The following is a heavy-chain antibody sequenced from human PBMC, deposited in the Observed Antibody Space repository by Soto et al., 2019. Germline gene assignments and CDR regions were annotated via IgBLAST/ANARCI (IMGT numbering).Heavy chain of an antibody. CDR3: AKGLKVRGVILIDD. Sequence: PGGSLRLSCAASGFTFSSYAMSWVRQAPGKGLEWVSAISGSGGSTYYADSVKGRFTISRDNSKNTLYLQMNSLRAEDTAVYYCAKGLKVRGVILIDDWGQGTLVTVSS. D-gene: IGHD3-10*01. V-gene: IGHV3-23*01. CDR1: GFTFSSYA. CDR2: ISGSGGST. J-gene: IGHJ4*02.